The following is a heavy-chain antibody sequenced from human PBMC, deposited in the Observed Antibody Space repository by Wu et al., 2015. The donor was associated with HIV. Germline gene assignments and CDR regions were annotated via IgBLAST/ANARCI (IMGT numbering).Heavy chain of an antibody. Sequence: VQLVQSGTVVQKPGTSVRVSCRISGYTFTSFNINWIRQVHGRGLEWMGWMDPKSGSAAFGRDFQGRVSMTRNNSISTAYLELSRLTSDDTATYYCARVGVLLTSAQLLEYFQHWGQGTRVVVSS. V-gene: IGHV1-8*02. CDR3: ARVGVLLTSAQLLEYFQH. J-gene: IGHJ1*01. CDR1: GYTFTSFN. CDR2: MDPKSGSA. D-gene: IGHD3-16*01.